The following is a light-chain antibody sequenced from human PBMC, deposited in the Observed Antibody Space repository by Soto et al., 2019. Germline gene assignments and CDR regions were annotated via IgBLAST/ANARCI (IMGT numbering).Light chain of an antibody. CDR1: SSDVGGYNY. Sequence: QAVVTQPASVSGSPGQSITISCTGTSSDVGGYNYVSWYQQHPGKAPKLMIYDVTNRPSGVSDRFSGSKSDNTASLTVSGLQAEDEADYYCSSFTSRNHVVFGGGTKLTVL. CDR3: SSFTSRNHVV. V-gene: IGLV2-14*01. CDR2: DVT. J-gene: IGLJ2*01.